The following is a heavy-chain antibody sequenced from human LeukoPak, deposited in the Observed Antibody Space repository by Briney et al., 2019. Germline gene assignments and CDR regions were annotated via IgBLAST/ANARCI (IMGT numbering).Heavy chain of an antibody. J-gene: IGHJ5*02. CDR3: ARRYCSSTSCFRTNWFDP. Sequence: GESLKISCKGSGYSFTSYWIGWVRHMPGKGLEWMGIIYPGDSDTRYSPSFQGQVTISADKSISTAYLQWSSLKASDTAMYYCARRYCSSTSCFRTNWFDPWGQGTLVTVSS. V-gene: IGHV5-51*01. CDR1: GYSFTSYW. CDR2: IYPGDSDT. D-gene: IGHD2-2*01.